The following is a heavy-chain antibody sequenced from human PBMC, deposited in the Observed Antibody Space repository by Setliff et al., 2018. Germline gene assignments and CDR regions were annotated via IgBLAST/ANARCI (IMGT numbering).Heavy chain of an antibody. CDR1: GGSISSYY. CDR3: ARWRVRDSGYYPRLSYMDV. Sequence: SETLSLTCSVSGGSISSYYWSWIRQPPGKGLEWIGNIHTSGTNYNPSLKSRVTISVDTSKNQFSLKLSSVTAADTAVYYCARWRVRDSGYYPRLSYMDVWGKGTTVTVSS. V-gene: IGHV4-4*08. D-gene: IGHD3-22*01. J-gene: IGHJ6*03. CDR2: IHTSGT.